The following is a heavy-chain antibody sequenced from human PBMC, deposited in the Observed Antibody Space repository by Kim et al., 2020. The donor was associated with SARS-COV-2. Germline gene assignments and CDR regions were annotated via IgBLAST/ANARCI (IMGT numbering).Heavy chain of an antibody. CDR2: RGST. CDR3: ARDQPSTTGFDP. Sequence: RGSTYYPPSRKSRVTISVATSKNQFSLRLSSVTAADTAVYYCARDQPSTTGFDPWGQGTLVTVSS. J-gene: IGHJ5*02. V-gene: IGHV4-31*02. D-gene: IGHD1-7*01.